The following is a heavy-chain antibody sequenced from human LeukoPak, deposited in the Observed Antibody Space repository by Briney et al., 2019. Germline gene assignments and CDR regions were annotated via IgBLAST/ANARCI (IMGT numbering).Heavy chain of an antibody. CDR2: INTNTGNP. J-gene: IGHJ3*02. CDR3: AKSYDSSGYLPAGDAFDI. CDR1: GYTFTSYA. Sequence: ASVKVSCKASGYTFTSYAMNWVRQAPGQGLEWMGWINTNTGNPTYAQGFTGRFVFSLDTSVSTAYLQISSLKAEDTAVYYCAKSYDSSGYLPAGDAFDIWGQGTMVTVSS. D-gene: IGHD3-22*01. V-gene: IGHV7-4-1*02.